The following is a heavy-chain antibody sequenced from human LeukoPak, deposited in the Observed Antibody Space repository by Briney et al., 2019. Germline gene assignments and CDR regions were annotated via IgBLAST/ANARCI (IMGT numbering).Heavy chain of an antibody. V-gene: IGHV5-10-1*01. CDR3: AWGWFGEFDY. Sequence: GESLKISCKGSGYSFTSYWISWVRQMPGKGLEWMGRIDPSDSYTNYSPSFQGHVTISADKSISTAYLQWSSLKASDTAMYYCAWGWFGEFDYWGRGTLVTVSS. CDR2: IDPSDSYT. J-gene: IGHJ4*02. D-gene: IGHD3-10*01. CDR1: GYSFTSYW.